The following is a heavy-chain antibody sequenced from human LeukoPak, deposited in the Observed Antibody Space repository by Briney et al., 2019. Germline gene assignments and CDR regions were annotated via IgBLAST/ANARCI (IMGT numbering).Heavy chain of an antibody. J-gene: IGHJ4*02. CDR1: GYTFTGYY. V-gene: IGHV1-2*02. CDR2: INPNSGGT. D-gene: IGHD3-10*01. CDR3: ARAYYGSGSPPGY. Sequence: GASVKVSCKASGYTFTGYYMHWVRQAPGQGLEWMGWINPNSGGTNYAQKFQGRVTMTRDTSISTAYMELSRLRSDDTAEYYCARAYYGSGSPPGYWGQGTLVTVSS.